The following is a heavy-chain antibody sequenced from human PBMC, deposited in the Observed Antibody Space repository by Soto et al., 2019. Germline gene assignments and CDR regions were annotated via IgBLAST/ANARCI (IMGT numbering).Heavy chain of an antibody. CDR3: AKDRYGYCDYGRGPQSPTADAFDI. J-gene: IGHJ3*02. V-gene: IGHV3-9*01. CDR2: ISWNSGSI. D-gene: IGHD4-17*01. CDR1: GFTFDDYA. Sequence: EVQLVESGGGLVQPGRSLRLSCAASGFTFDDYAMHWVRQAPGKGLEWVSGISWNSGSIGYADSVKGRFTISRDNAKNFLYKNMNSLRPEDTALYYCAKDRYGYCDYGRGPQSPTADAFDIWGQGTMVTVSS.